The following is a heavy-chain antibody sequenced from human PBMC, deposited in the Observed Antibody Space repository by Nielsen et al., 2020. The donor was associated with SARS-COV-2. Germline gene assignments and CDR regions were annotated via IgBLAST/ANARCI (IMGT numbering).Heavy chain of an antibody. D-gene: IGHD2-21*01. CDR1: GFTFSEFY. CDR3: ARVARGETGFDAFDS. Sequence: GGSLRLSCEGSGFTFSEFYMSWIRQAPGKGPEWITHMSRSGARTKSADSVKGRFTISRDNAKNSVYLQMNSLRPDDTAVYYCARVARGETGFDAFDSWGQGTMVTVSS. V-gene: IGHV3-11*05. CDR2: MSRSGART. J-gene: IGHJ3*02.